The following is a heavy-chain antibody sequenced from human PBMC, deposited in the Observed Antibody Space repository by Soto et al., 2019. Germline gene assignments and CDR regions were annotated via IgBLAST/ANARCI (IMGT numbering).Heavy chain of an antibody. J-gene: IGHJ4*02. CDR2: ISYDGSNK. CDR1: GFTFSSYG. CDR3: AKQGIAADDY. V-gene: IGHV3-30*18. Sequence: QVQLVESGGGVVQPGRSLRLSCAASGFTFSSYGMHWVRQAPGKGLEWVAVISYDGSNKYYADPVKGRFIISRVNSKNTLYLQMNSLRAEDTAVYYCAKQGIAADDYWGQGTLVTVSS. D-gene: IGHD6-13*01.